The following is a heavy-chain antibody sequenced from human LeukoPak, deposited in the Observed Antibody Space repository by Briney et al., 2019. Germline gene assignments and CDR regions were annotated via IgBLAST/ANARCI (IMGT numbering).Heavy chain of an antibody. CDR1: GYTFIGYY. D-gene: IGHD3-9*01. CDR3: ARVQYYNILTGSFQY. V-gene: IGHV1-2*02. J-gene: IGHJ4*02. CDR2: INPNSGGT. Sequence: ASVKVSCKASGYTFIGYYMHWVRQAPGQGLEWMGWINPNSGGTNYAQKFQGRVSMTRDTSISTAYMELSRLRSDDTAYYYCARVQYYNILTGSFQYWGQGTLVTVSP.